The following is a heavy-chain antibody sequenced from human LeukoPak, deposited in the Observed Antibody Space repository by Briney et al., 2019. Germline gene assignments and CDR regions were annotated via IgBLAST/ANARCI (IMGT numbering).Heavy chain of an antibody. CDR3: ARAGDPWIQLWSFDY. J-gene: IGHJ4*02. CDR1: GDSVSSNSAA. V-gene: IGHV6-1*01. D-gene: IGHD5-18*01. CDR2: TYYRSKWYN. Sequence: SQTLSLTCAISGDSVSSNSAAWNWIRQSPSRGLEWLGRTYYRSKWYNDYAVSVKSRITINPDTSKNQFSLQLNSVTPEGTAVYYCARAGDPWIQLWSFDYWGQGTLVTVSS.